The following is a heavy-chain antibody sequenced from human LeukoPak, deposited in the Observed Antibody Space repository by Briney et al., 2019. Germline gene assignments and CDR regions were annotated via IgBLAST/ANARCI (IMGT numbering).Heavy chain of an antibody. CDR1: GGSISSGGYY. Sequence: SETLSLTCTVSGGSISSGGYYWSWIRQPPGKGLEWIGYIYHSGSTYYNPSLKSRVTISVDTSKNQFSLKLSSVTAADTAVYYCAREIADYYGSGSWFDPWGQGTLDTVSS. D-gene: IGHD3-10*01. J-gene: IGHJ5*02. V-gene: IGHV4-30-2*01. CDR2: IYHSGST. CDR3: AREIADYYGSGSWFDP.